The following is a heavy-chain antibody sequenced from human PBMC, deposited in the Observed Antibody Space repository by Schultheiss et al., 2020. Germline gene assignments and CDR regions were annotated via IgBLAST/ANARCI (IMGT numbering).Heavy chain of an antibody. CDR2: IKQDGSEK. J-gene: IGHJ6*02. CDR1: GFTFSSYA. D-gene: IGHD6-19*01. CDR3: ARDARYLAVAGPYYYYYYGMDV. V-gene: IGHV3-7*03. Sequence: GESLKISCAASGFTFSSYAMSWVRQAPGKGLEWVANIKQDGSEKYYVDSVKGRFTISRDNAKNSLYLQMNSLRAEDTAVYYCARDARYLAVAGPYYYYYYGMDVWGQGTTVNGYS.